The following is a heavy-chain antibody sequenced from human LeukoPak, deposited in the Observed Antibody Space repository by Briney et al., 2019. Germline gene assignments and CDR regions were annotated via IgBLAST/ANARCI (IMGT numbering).Heavy chain of an antibody. CDR2: ISYDGSSI. CDR1: GFTFSSYT. CDR3: ANSGYSSPEFDF. J-gene: IGHJ5*01. D-gene: IGHD6-13*01. Sequence: GRSLRLSCAASGFTFSSYTMHWVRQAPGKGLEWVAVISYDGSSIYYADSVKGRFTISRDNSKNTLYLQMNSLRAEDTAMYYCANSGYSSPEFDFWGQGTLVTVCS. V-gene: IGHV3-30*01.